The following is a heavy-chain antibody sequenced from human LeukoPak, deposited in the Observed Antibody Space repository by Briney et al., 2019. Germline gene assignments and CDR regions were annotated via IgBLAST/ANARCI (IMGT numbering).Heavy chain of an antibody. J-gene: IGHJ4*02. CDR2: ISAYNGNT. CDR3: ARTLYATGTYYFDY. D-gene: IGHD2-2*02. Sequence: ASVKVSCKASGYTFTNYGISWVRQAPGQGLEWMGWISAYNGNTNYAQKFQGRVTMTTDTSTSTAYMELRSLRSDYTAVHYCARTLYATGTYYFDYWGQGTLVTVSS. V-gene: IGHV1-18*01. CDR1: GYTFTNYG.